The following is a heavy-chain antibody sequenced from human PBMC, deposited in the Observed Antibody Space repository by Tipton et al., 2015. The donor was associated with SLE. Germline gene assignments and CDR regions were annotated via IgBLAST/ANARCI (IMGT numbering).Heavy chain of an antibody. Sequence: GLVKPSETLSLTCTVSNGSITSLYDYWGWVRQPPGKGLEWIGEVFRGGSTNYSPSLESRVTITVDMSKNQFSLRLISVTAADTAVYYCARGCSSSTCEPFYFFGMDVWGQGTTVTVSS. CDR2: VFRGGST. D-gene: IGHD2-2*01. CDR3: ARGCSSSTCEPFYFFGMDV. V-gene: IGHV4-39*07. J-gene: IGHJ6*02. CDR1: NGSITSLYDY.